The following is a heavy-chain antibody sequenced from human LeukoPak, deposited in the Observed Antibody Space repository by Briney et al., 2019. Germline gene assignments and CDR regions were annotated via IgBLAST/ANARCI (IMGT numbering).Heavy chain of an antibody. Sequence: ASETLSLTCTVSGGSISSSSYYWGWIRQPPGKGLEWIGSIYYSGSTYYNPSLKSRVTISVDTSKNQFSLKLSSVTAADTAVYFCARLLWFLRGGSCLDFWGQGTLVTGSS. CDR1: GGSISSSSYY. CDR2: IYYSGST. D-gene: IGHD2-15*01. V-gene: IGHV4-39*01. J-gene: IGHJ4*02. CDR3: ARLLWFLRGGSCLDF.